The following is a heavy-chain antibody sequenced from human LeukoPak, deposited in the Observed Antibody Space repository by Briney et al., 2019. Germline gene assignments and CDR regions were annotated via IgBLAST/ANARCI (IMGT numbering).Heavy chain of an antibody. CDR3: ARRGAVAGTKGVDY. Sequence: GRPLRLSCAASGFTFSSYAMHWVRQAPGKGLEWVAVISYDGSNKYYADSVKGRFTISRDNSKNTLYLQMNSLRAEDTAVYYCARRGAVAGTKGVDYWGQGTLVTVSS. D-gene: IGHD6-19*01. CDR2: ISYDGSNK. CDR1: GFTFSSYA. V-gene: IGHV3-30*04. J-gene: IGHJ4*02.